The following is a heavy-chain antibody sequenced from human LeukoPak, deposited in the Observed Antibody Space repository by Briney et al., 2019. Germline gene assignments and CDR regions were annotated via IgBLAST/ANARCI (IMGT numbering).Heavy chain of an antibody. CDR1: GFTFSRYS. V-gene: IGHV3-21*01. D-gene: IGHD1-20*01. J-gene: IGHJ4*02. CDR2: ISSSSDYI. CDR3: ARAPYNWNSDY. Sequence: GGSLRLSCAASGFTFSRYSMNWVRQAPGKGLERVSSISSSSDYIYYADSVKGRFTISRDSAKNSLYLQMNSLRAEDTAVYYCARAPYNWNSDYWGQGTLVTVSS.